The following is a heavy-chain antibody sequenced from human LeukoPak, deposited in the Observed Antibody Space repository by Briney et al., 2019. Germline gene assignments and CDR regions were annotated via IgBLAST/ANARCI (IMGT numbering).Heavy chain of an antibody. CDR2: ISGSGGTT. CDR1: GFTFSSYA. V-gene: IGHV3-23*01. J-gene: IGHJ6*03. Sequence: GGSLRLSCAASGFTFSSYAMSWVRQAPGKGLEWVSAISGSGGTTFYADSVKGRFTISRDNSKNTLYLQMNSLRAEDTAVYYCAKVARVSDYYYYYRDVWGKGTTVTVSS. CDR3: AKVARVSDYYYYYRDV. D-gene: IGHD3-3*01.